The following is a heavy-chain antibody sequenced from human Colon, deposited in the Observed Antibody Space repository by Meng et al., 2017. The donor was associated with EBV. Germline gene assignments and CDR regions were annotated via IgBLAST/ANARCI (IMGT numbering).Heavy chain of an antibody. V-gene: IGHV4-34*02. Sequence: QGQLQAWGAGLLMPSDDLSLTCAVYGVSFSCYYWTWIRQPPGKGLEWIGEINHSGSTNYNPSLKSRVTISVDTSKNQFSLKLSSVTAADTAVYYCARGLAWFRELLSINWFDPWGQGTLVTVSS. D-gene: IGHD3-10*01. CDR2: INHSGST. CDR1: GVSFSCYY. CDR3: ARGLAWFRELLSINWFDP. J-gene: IGHJ5*02.